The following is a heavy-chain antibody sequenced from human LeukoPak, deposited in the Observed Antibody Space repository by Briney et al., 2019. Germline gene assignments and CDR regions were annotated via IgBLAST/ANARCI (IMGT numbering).Heavy chain of an antibody. Sequence: GGSLRLSCAVSGFTFSSYSMNWVRQAPGKGLEWVSSISSSSSYIYYADSVKGRFTISRDNAKNSLYLQMNSLRAEDTAVYYCARLSALRFLEWLFADAFDIWGQGTMVTVSS. V-gene: IGHV3-21*01. CDR3: ARLSALRFLEWLFADAFDI. D-gene: IGHD3-3*01. J-gene: IGHJ3*02. CDR1: GFTFSSYS. CDR2: ISSSSSYI.